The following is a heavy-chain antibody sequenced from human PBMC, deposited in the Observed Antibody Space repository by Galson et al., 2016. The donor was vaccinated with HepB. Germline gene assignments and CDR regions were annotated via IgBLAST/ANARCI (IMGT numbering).Heavy chain of an antibody. CDR3: ARGPYGDYVIDY. CDR2: INSDGSNT. CDR1: GFTFSSYW. V-gene: IGHV3-74*01. D-gene: IGHD4-17*01. J-gene: IGHJ4*02. Sequence: SLRLSCAASGFTFSSYWMHWVRHAPGKGLVWVSRINSDGSNTACADSVKGRFTISRDNAKNTLYLQMNSLRGEDTAVYYCARGPYGDYVIDYWGQGTLVTVSS.